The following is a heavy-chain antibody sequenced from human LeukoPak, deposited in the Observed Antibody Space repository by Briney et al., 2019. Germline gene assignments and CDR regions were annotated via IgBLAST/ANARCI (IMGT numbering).Heavy chain of an antibody. D-gene: IGHD5-18*01. CDR2: FDPEDGET. CDR3: ARGGPTAMHFDY. CDR1: GYTLTELS. J-gene: IGHJ4*02. V-gene: IGHV1-24*01. Sequence: ASVKVSCKVSGYTLTELSMHWVRQAPGKGLEWMGGFDPEDGETIYAQKFQGRVTMTEDTSTDTAYMELSSLRSEDTAVYYCARGGPTAMHFDYWGQGTLVTVSS.